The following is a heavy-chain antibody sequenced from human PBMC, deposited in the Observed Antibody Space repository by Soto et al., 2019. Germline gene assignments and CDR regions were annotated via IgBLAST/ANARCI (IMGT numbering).Heavy chain of an antibody. Sequence: CETLSLTCAVYGGSFSAYSCRSIRLSPGTGQDRLREINHSGSTNYNPSHKSRVTKSVDPSKNQLSLKLSSVTAADTAVYYCARSIRFLKWFYCYGAPCRSYYLDYWGQGSLVAVSS. D-gene: IGHD3-3*01. CDR2: INHSGST. J-gene: IGHJ4*02. CDR3: ARSIRFLKWFYCYGAPCRSYYLDY. V-gene: IGHV4-34*01. CDR1: GGSFSAYS.